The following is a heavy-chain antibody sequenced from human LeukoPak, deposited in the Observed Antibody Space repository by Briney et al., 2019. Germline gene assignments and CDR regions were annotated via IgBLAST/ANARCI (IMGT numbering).Heavy chain of an antibody. CDR2: INPNSGGT. CDR3: ARGPDYYGSGSYELVY. CDR1: GYTFTGYY. V-gene: IGHV1-2*02. Sequence: GASVTVSCKAFGYTFTGYYMHWVRQAPGQGLEWMGWINPNSGGTNYAQKFQGRVTMTRDTSISTAYMELSRLRSDDTAVYYCARGPDYYGSGSYELVYWGQGTLVTVSS. D-gene: IGHD3-10*01. J-gene: IGHJ4*02.